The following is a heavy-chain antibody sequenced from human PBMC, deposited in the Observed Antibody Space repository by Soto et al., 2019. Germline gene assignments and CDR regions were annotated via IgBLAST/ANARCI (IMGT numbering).Heavy chain of an antibody. CDR2: ISSSISYI. CDR3: ARRELHSYYNYCMDV. Sequence: XRAQRLSFAASGFPGSHNRKDWVRQTQGKVLEWVSSISSSISYIYYADSVKGRFTISRDNGKNSLYLQMNSLRAEDTAVYYCARRELHSYYNYCMDVCGRRTTGSVSS. CDR1: GFPGSHNR. V-gene: IGHV3-21*01. J-gene: IGHJ6*02. D-gene: IGHD1-26*01.